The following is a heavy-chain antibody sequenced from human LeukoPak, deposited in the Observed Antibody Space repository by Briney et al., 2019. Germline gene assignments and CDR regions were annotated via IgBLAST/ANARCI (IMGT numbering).Heavy chain of an antibody. Sequence: SETLSLTCTVSGGSVSTSYWTWIRQPPGKGLEWIGYMYYGGNANYNSSLKSRVTISLDTSKNQFSPNLSSVTAADTAVYYCARVLGNSAFDIWGQGTMVTVSS. CDR1: GGSVSTSY. D-gene: IGHD3-16*01. CDR2: MYYGGNA. J-gene: IGHJ3*02. CDR3: ARVLGNSAFDI. V-gene: IGHV4-59*02.